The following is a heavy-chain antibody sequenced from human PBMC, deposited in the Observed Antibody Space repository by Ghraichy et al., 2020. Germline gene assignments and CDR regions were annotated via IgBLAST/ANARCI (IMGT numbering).Heavy chain of an antibody. V-gene: IGHV4-34*01. CDR2: INHSGST. D-gene: IGHD6-6*01. Sequence: SETLSLTCAVYGGSFSGYYWSWIRQPPGKGLEWIGEINHSGSTNYNPSLKSRVTISVDTSKNQFSLKLSSVTAADTAVYYCARRGGIAARPWDYWGQGTLVTVSS. CDR1: GGSFSGYY. CDR3: ARRGGIAARPWDY. J-gene: IGHJ4*02.